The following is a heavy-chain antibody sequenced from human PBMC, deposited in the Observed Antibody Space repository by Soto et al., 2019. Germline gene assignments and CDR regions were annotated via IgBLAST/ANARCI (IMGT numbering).Heavy chain of an antibody. J-gene: IGHJ4*02. V-gene: IGHV3-23*01. D-gene: IGHD2-2*01. CDR3: AKDNYRPVVFPSYYFDY. CDR1: GFTFSTYA. CDR2: ISGSGGST. Sequence: EVQLLESGGGLVQPGGSLRLSCAASGFTFSTYAMSWVRQAPGEGLEWVSAISGSGGSTYYADSVKGRFTISRDNSKNTLYLQRNSLRAEDTAVYYCAKDNYRPVVFPSYYFDYWGQGTLVTVSS.